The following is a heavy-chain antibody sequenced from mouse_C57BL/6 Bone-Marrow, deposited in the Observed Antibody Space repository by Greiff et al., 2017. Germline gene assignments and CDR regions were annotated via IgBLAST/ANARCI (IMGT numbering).Heavy chain of an antibody. CDR3: ARGWRPWFAY. D-gene: IGHD2-3*01. CDR1: GYTFTSYW. J-gene: IGHJ3*01. CDR2: IDPSDSYT. Sequence: QVQLQQPGAELVKPGASVKLSCKASGYTFTSYWMPWVKQRPGQGLEWIGEIDPSDSYTNSNQKFKGKATLTVDTSSSTAYMQLSSLTSEDSAVYYCARGWRPWFAYWGQETLVTVSA. V-gene: IGHV1-50*01.